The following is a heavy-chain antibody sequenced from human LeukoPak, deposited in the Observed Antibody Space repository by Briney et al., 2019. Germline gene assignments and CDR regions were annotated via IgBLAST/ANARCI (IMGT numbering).Heavy chain of an antibody. Sequence: GGSLRLSCAASGFSLSNYGVHWVRQAPGMGLEWVAFIRYDGSNKQYVDSVKGRFTISRDNSKNTAYLQMNGLRVEDTAEYYCARDGCGGDCYSDYWGQGTLVTVSS. CDR3: ARDGCGGDCYSDY. CDR1: GFSLSNYG. J-gene: IGHJ4*02. D-gene: IGHD2-21*02. V-gene: IGHV3-30*02. CDR2: IRYDGSNK.